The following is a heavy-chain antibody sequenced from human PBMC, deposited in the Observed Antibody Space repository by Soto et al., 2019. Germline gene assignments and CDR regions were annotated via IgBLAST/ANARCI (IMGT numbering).Heavy chain of an antibody. CDR2: IYYSGST. J-gene: IGHJ4*02. CDR3: ARLGCSGGSCYYFNY. Sequence: SETLSLTCTDSGGSISSSSYYWGWIRQPPGKGLGWIGSIYYSGSTYYNPSLKSRVTISVDTSKNQFSLKLSSVTAADTAVYYCARLGCSGGSCYYFNYWGQGTLVTVSS. CDR1: GGSISSSSYY. D-gene: IGHD2-15*01. V-gene: IGHV4-39*01.